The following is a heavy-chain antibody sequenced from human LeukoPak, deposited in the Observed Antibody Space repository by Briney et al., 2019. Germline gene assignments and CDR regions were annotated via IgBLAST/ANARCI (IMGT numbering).Heavy chain of an antibody. Sequence: SQTLSLTCIVSGGSISSGGYYWSWIRQPAGKGLEWIGRIYTSGSTNYNPSLKSRVTMSVDTSKNQFSLKLSSVTAADTAVYYCARVSEWRYCSGGSCPNWFDPWGQGTLVTVSS. CDR3: ARVSEWRYCSGGSCPNWFDP. J-gene: IGHJ5*02. V-gene: IGHV4-61*02. D-gene: IGHD2-15*01. CDR2: IYTSGST. CDR1: GGSISSGGYY.